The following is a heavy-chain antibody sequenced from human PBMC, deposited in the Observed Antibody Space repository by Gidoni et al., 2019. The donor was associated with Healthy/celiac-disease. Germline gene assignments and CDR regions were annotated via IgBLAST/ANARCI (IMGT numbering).Heavy chain of an antibody. CDR2: IYHSGST. J-gene: IGHJ5*02. V-gene: IGHV4-38-2*02. Sequence: QVQLQESGPGLVKPSETLSLTCAVSGYSISSGYYWGWIRQPPGKGLEWIGSIYHSGSTYYNPSLKSRVTISVDTSKNQFSLKLSSVTAADTAVYYCAREEVPIVWFDPWGQGTLVTVSS. D-gene: IGHD2-2*01. CDR3: AREEVPIVWFDP. CDR1: GYSISSGYY.